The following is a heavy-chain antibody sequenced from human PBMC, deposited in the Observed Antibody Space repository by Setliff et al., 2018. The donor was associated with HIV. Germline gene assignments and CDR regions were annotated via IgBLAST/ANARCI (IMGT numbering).Heavy chain of an antibody. CDR2: IYSTGST. CDR3: ARDFKRYNSPCRFDP. CDR1: GPSINIHY. J-gene: IGHJ5*02. D-gene: IGHD5-12*01. V-gene: IGHV4-4*08. Sequence: KASETLSLTCTVSGPSINIHYWSWIRQSPGKAFEWIGYIYSTGSTNYNPSLKSRLTISMDTSKNQFSLKLNSVTAADTAVYYCARDFKRYNSPCRFDPWGPGTLVTVSS.